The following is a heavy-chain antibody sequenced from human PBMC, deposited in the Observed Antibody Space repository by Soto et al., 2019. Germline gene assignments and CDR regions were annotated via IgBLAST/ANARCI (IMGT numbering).Heavy chain of an antibody. D-gene: IGHD3-22*01. CDR3: ARGGYDSSGYLLRFDY. J-gene: IGHJ4*02. CDR2: IYYSGST. CDR1: GGSVGSGGYY. Sequence: QVQLQESGPGLVKPSQTLSLTCTVSGGSVGSGGYYWSWIRQHPGKGLEWIGYIYYSGSTYYNPSLKSRVTISVDRSKNQFSLKLSSVTAADTAVYYCARGGYDSSGYLLRFDYWGQGTLVTVSS. V-gene: IGHV4-31*03.